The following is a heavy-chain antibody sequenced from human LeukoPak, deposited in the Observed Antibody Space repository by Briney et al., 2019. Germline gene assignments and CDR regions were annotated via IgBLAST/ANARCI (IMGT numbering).Heavy chain of an antibody. D-gene: IGHD3-10*01. CDR2: ISDSGGTT. CDR3: AKEASGYGYYFDY. J-gene: IGHJ4*02. Sequence: PGGSLRLSCAVSGFTFSSFAMSWVRQAPGKGLERVSVISDSGGTTFYADSVKGRFTISRDNSKNTLYLQMCSLRAEDTAVYYCAKEASGYGYYFDYWGQGTLVTVSS. CDR1: GFTFSSFA. V-gene: IGHV3-23*01.